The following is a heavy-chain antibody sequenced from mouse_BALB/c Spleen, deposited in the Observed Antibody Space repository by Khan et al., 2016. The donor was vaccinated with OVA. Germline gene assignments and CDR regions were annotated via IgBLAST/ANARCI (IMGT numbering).Heavy chain of an antibody. J-gene: IGHJ1*01. CDR1: GFTFSSYA. V-gene: IGHV5-9-3*01. CDR2: FSSGGTYT. CDR3: ARPPITTVVATSSWFFDV. Sequence: DVQLVESGGGLVKPGGSLKLSCAASGFTFSSYAMSWVRQTPEKRLEWVATFSSGGTYTYYPDSVKGRFTISRDTAKNTLYLQMSSLRSADTAMCYCARPPITTVVATSSWFFDVWGAGTTVTVST. D-gene: IGHD1-1*01.